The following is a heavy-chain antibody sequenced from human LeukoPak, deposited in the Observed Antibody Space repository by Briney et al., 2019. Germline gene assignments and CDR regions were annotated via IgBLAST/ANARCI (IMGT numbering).Heavy chain of an antibody. J-gene: IGHJ5*02. V-gene: IGHV4-39*01. D-gene: IGHD2-21*02. Sequence: SETLSLTCTVSGGSISSSSYYWGWLRQPPGKGLEWIGSIYYSGSTYYNPSLKSRVTISVDTSKNQFSLKLSSVTAADTAVYYCARHISVYCGGDCYSPNWFDPWGQGTLVTVSS. CDR3: ARHISVYCGGDCYSPNWFDP. CDR2: IYYSGST. CDR1: GGSISSSSYY.